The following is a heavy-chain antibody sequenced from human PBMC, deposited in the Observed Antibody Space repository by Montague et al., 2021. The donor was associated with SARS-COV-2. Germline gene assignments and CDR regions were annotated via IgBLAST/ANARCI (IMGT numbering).Heavy chain of an antibody. J-gene: IGHJ6*02. Sequence: FLRLSCAASGFTFSSFWMTWVRQAPGKGLERVANINQDESAKNYADSVKGRFTISRDNAKNSLYLQMNSLRAEDTALYYCARVYIRGSSPTSGMDVWGQGSTVTVSS. CDR3: ARVYIRGSSPTSGMDV. D-gene: IGHD6-13*01. CDR2: INQDESAK. V-gene: IGHV3-7*01. CDR1: GFTFSSFW.